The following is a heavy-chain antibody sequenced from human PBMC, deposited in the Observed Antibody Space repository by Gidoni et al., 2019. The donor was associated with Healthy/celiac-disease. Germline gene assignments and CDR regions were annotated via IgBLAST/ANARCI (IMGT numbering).Heavy chain of an antibody. J-gene: IGHJ5*02. V-gene: IGHV4-59*01. D-gene: IGHD2-2*01. CDR1: GGSISSYY. CDR2: IYYSGST. Sequence: QVQLQESGPGLVKPSETLSLTCTVSGGSISSYYWSWIRQPPGKGLEWIGYIYYSGSTNYNPSLKSRVTISVDTSKNQFSLKLSSVTAADTAVYYCARDRLESSTSWMGNWFDPWGQGTLVTVSS. CDR3: ARDRLESSTSWMGNWFDP.